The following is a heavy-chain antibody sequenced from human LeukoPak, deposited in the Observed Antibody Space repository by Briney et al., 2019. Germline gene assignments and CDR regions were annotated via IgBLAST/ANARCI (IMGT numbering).Heavy chain of an antibody. V-gene: IGHV1-24*01. Sequence: ASVKVSCKVSGYTLTELSMHWVRQAPGKGLEWMGRFDPEDGETIYAQKFQGRVTMTRNTSISTAYMELSSLRSEDTAVYYCARGFGRWLREDNWFDPWGQGTLVTVSS. CDR2: FDPEDGET. CDR1: GYTLTELS. J-gene: IGHJ5*02. D-gene: IGHD5-24*01. CDR3: ARGFGRWLREDNWFDP.